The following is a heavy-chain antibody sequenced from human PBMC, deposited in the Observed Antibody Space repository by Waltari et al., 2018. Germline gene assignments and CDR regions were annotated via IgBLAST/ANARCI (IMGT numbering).Heavy chain of an antibody. V-gene: IGHV1-69*04. Sequence: QVQLVQSGAEVKKPGSSVKVSCKASGGTFTSHAISWVRQAPGQGLEWMGGIIPILAIANYAQKFQGRLTITADESTSTAYMELSSLRSEDTAVYYCARDEGATDPVYWWFDPWGQGTLVTVSS. CDR3: ARDEGATDPVYWWFDP. CDR1: GGTFTSHA. D-gene: IGHD1-26*01. CDR2: IIPILAIA. J-gene: IGHJ5*02.